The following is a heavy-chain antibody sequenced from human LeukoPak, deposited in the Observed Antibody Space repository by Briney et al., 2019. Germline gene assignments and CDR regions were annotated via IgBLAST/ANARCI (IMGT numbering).Heavy chain of an antibody. CDR3: AKDSSGWYRSLGY. CDR2: ISGSGEST. Sequence: GGSLRLSCAASGFTFSSYAMSWVRQAQAKGLDWVSAISGSGESTYYADSVKGRFTISRDNSKNTLYLQMNSLRAEDTAVYYCAKDSSGWYRSLGYWGQGTLVTVSS. CDR1: GFTFSSYA. J-gene: IGHJ4*02. D-gene: IGHD6-19*01. V-gene: IGHV3-23*01.